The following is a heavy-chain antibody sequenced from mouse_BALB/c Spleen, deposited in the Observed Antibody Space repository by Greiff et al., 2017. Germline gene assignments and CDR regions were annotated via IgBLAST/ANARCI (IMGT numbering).Heavy chain of an antibody. J-gene: IGHJ4*01. CDR3: TRGGNKGLYYAMDY. CDR1: GYTFTSYW. Sequence: QVQLQQPGAELVRPGASVKLSCKASGYTFTSYWINWVKQRPGQGLEWIGNIYPSDSYTNYNQKFKDKATLTVDKSSSTAYMQLSSPTSEDSAVYYCTRGGNKGLYYAMDYWGQGTSVTVSS. D-gene: IGHD2-1*01. CDR2: IYPSDSYT. V-gene: IGHV1-69*02.